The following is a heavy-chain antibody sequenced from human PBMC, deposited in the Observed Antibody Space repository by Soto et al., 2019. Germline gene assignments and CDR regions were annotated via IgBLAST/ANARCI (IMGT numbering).Heavy chain of an antibody. Sequence: GGSLRLSCAASGFTFHNYWMGWVRQTPDKGLEWVANIKPDGSDKYYVDSVKGRFTISRDNAKNSLYLQMNSLRAEDTAVYYCARSVEGHFDYWGQGTVVTVSS. CDR3: ARSVEGHFDY. CDR2: IKPDGSDK. CDR1: GFTFHNYW. D-gene: IGHD6-19*01. V-gene: IGHV3-7*02. J-gene: IGHJ4*02.